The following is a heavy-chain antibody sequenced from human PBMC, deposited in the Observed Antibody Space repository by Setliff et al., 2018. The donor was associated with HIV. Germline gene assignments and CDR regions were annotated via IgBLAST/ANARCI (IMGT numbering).Heavy chain of an antibody. D-gene: IGHD2-2*01. Sequence: ASVKVSCKASGYSFTSYVFTWVRQAPGQGLEWMGWISAHNGHTDYAQKFQDRVTMSTDTSTTTAFMELRSLISDDPAVYYCARGVPADAYAFDIWGQGTLVTVSS. J-gene: IGHJ3*02. CDR2: ISAHNGHT. CDR3: ARGVPADAYAFDI. V-gene: IGHV1-18*01. CDR1: GYSFTSYV.